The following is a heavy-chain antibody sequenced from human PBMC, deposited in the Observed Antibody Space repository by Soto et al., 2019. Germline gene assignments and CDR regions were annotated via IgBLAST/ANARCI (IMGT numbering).Heavy chain of an antibody. CDR3: ARDFYWSGGSCSNWLDP. CDR2: INAGNGNT. Sequence: ASVKVSCKAPGYTFTSYAMHWVRQAPGQRLEWMGWINAGNGNTKYSQKFQGRVTITRDTSASTAYMELSSLRSEDTAVYYCARDFYWSGGSCSNWLDPGGQGTLVTVSS. D-gene: IGHD2-15*01. J-gene: IGHJ5*02. V-gene: IGHV1-3*01. CDR1: GYTFTSYA.